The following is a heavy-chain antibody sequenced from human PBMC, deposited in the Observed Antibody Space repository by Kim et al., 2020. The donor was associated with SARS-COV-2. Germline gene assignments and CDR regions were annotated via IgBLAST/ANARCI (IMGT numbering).Heavy chain of an antibody. CDR2: INPYNGNT. CDR3: ARDRGYEILTGSSP. CDR1: GYTFRSFG. D-gene: IGHD3-9*01. V-gene: IGHV1-18*01. J-gene: IGHJ5*02. Sequence: ASVKVSCKRSGYTFRSFGINWVRQAPGQGLEWMGWINPYNGNTDYSRRLQGRVTMTTDISTSTAYMELRSLRYDDTAVYYCARDRGYEILTGSSPWGQGTPVIVSS.